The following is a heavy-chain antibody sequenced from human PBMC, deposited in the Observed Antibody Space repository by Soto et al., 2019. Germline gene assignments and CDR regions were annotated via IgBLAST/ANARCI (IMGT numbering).Heavy chain of an antibody. CDR1: RFMFSSYV. J-gene: IGHJ4*02. Sequence: QVQLVESGGGVVQPGGSLRLSCAASRFMFSSYVMHWVRQAPGKGLEWLTVISHDGSDQYYADSVKGRFTISRDNSQNTLFLKMNRLRTDDTAVYYCARDGVWAAPFGQWGQGTLVTVSS. V-gene: IGHV3-30-3*01. D-gene: IGHD1-26*01. CDR3: ARDGVWAAPFGQ. CDR2: ISHDGSDQ.